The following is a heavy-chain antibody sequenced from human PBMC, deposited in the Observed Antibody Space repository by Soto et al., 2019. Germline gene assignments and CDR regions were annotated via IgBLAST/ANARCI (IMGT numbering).Heavy chain of an antibody. CDR1: GVSFSGYY. V-gene: IGHV4-34*01. J-gene: IGHJ5*02. CDR2: INHSGST. Sequence: SETLCLSCAFYGVSFSGYYVIWIRQPPGKGLEWIGEINHSGSTNYNPSLKSRVTISVDTSKNQFSLKLSSVTAADTAVFYCASLPRDQLAENNWFDPWGQGTLVTV. CDR3: ASLPRDQLAENNWFDP. D-gene: IGHD2-2*01.